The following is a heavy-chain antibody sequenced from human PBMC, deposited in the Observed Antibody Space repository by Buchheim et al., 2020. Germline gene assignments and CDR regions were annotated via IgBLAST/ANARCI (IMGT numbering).Heavy chain of an antibody. V-gene: IGHV3-7*01. Sequence: EVQLVESGGGLVQPGGSLRLSCAASGFTFSAYWMGWVRQAPGKGLEWLANIKGDGSETNYVESVKGRFTISRDHSKTSPVLQMDDLRSDDTAVYYCAVGAHYWGQGT. CDR1: GFTFSAYW. J-gene: IGHJ4*02. CDR2: IKGDGSET. CDR3: AVGAHY. D-gene: IGHD1-26*01.